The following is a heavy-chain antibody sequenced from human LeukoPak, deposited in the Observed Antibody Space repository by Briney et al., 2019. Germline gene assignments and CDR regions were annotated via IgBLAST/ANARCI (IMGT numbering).Heavy chain of an antibody. J-gene: IGHJ4*02. CDR3: ARTNDYGVFDY. Sequence: PSETLSLTCTVSGGSISSGGYYWSWIRQHPGRGLEWIGYIYYSGSTYYNPSLKSRVTISVDTSKNQFSLKLSSVTAADTAVYYCARTNDYGVFDYWGQGTLVTVSS. V-gene: IGHV4-31*03. CDR1: GGSISSGGYY. D-gene: IGHD4-17*01. CDR2: IYYSGST.